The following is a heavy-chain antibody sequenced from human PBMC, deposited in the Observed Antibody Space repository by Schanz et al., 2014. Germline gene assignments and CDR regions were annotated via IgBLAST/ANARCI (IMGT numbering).Heavy chain of an antibody. CDR3: ANGQWVVHDY. D-gene: IGHD6-19*01. Sequence: QVQLVESGGRLVKPGGSLRLSCAASGLTFSDYFMSWIRQAPGKGLEWISYISGSTTTVYYADSVKDRFTVSRDNANNSVYLQMNSLRGEDTAVYYCANGQWVVHDYWGQGTLVTVSS. CDR1: GLTFSDYF. CDR2: ISGSTTTV. V-gene: IGHV3-11*01. J-gene: IGHJ4*02.